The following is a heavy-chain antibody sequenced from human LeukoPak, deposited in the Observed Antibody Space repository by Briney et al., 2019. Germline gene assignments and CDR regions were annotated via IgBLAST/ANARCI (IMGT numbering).Heavy chain of an antibody. Sequence: PGGSLRLYCAASGLILNRAWMDWVRQTPGKGLVWIYRIKSEGTATYADSVRGRFTSSRDNAKNALYLQMNNLRAEDTAVYYCAKDLYGYVSNWFDPWGQGTLVTVSS. CDR2: IKSEGTA. CDR3: AKDLYGYVSNWFDP. V-gene: IGHV3-74*01. J-gene: IGHJ5*02. CDR1: GLILNRAW. D-gene: IGHD5-12*01.